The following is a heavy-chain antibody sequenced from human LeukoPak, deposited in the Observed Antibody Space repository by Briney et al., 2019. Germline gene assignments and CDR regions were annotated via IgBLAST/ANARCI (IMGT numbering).Heavy chain of an antibody. CDR2: INPNSGGT. CDR1: GYSFTGYY. J-gene: IGHJ5*02. CDR3: ARGVAPAGRRLDP. V-gene: IGHV1-2*02. Sequence: ASVKVSCKTSGYSFTGYYIHWVRQAPGQGFEWLGWINPNSGGTNYAQMFQDSVSMTRDTSINTAYMELSSLRLDDTAVYYCARGVAPAGRRLDPWGQGTLITVPS. D-gene: IGHD2-15*01.